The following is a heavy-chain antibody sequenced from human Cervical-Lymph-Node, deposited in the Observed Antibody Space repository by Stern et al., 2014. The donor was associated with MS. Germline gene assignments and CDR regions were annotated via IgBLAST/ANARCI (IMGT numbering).Heavy chain of an antibody. J-gene: IGHJ6*02. Sequence: QVQLVESWAEVKKPGSSVKVSCKASGGTFSSYAISWVRQAPGQGLEWMGGIIPIFGTANYAQKFQGRVTITADESTSTAYMELSSLRSEDTAVYYCARDLPGIAVAGTGGMDVWGQGTTVTVSS. CDR3: ARDLPGIAVAGTGGMDV. CDR1: GGTFSSYA. V-gene: IGHV1-69*01. CDR2: IIPIFGTA. D-gene: IGHD6-19*01.